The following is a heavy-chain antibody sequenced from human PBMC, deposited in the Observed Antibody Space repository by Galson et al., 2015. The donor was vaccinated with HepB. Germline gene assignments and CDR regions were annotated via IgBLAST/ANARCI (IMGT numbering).Heavy chain of an antibody. J-gene: IGHJ4*02. CDR3: ARSEWLESGYYFDY. CDR2: ISYDGSNK. V-gene: IGHV3-30*04. Sequence: SLRLSCAASGFTFSSYAMHWVRQAPGKGLEWVAVISYDGSNKYYAESVKGRFTISRDNSKNTLYLQMNRLRNEDTAVYYCARSEWLESGYYFDYWGQGTLVTVSS. D-gene: IGHD3-3*01. CDR1: GFTFSSYA.